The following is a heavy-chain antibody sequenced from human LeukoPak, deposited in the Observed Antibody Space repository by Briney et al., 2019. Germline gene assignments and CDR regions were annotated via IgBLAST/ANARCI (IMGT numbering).Heavy chain of an antibody. D-gene: IGHD3-22*01. V-gene: IGHV3-30*03. Sequence: GGSLRLSCAASGFTFSSYSMNWVRQAPGKGLEWVAVISYDGSNKYYADSVKGRFTISRDNSKNTLYLQMNSLRAEDTAVYYCARAKVVVVITTSGFDYWGQGTLVTVSS. CDR2: ISYDGSNK. CDR1: GFTFSSYS. CDR3: ARAKVVVVITTSGFDY. J-gene: IGHJ4*02.